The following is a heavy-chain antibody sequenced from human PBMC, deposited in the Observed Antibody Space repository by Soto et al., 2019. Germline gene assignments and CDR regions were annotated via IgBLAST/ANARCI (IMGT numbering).Heavy chain of an antibody. CDR2: IIPILGIA. V-gene: IGHV1-69*02. Sequence: QVQLVQSGAEVKKPGSSVKVSCKASGGTFSSYTISWVRQAPGQGLEWMGRIIPILGIANYAQKFQGRVTIPADKSTSTAYMELSSLRSEDTAVYYCARASEEGDKYYCYGMDVWGQGTTVTVSS. CDR1: GGTFSSYT. J-gene: IGHJ6*02. CDR3: ARASEEGDKYYCYGMDV.